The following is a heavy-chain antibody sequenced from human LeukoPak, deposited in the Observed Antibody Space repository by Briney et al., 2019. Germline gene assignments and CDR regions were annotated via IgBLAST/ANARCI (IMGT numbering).Heavy chain of an antibody. Sequence: GRSLRLSCAASGFTFSSSGIHWVRQAPGKGLEWVAVIWYDGSNKYYADSVKGRFTISRDNSKSTLSLQMNSLRAEDTAVYYCAGVIRGFGALDYWGQGTLVTVSS. D-gene: IGHD3-10*01. CDR3: AGVIRGFGALDY. V-gene: IGHV3-33*08. CDR2: IWYDGSNK. J-gene: IGHJ4*02. CDR1: GFTFSSSG.